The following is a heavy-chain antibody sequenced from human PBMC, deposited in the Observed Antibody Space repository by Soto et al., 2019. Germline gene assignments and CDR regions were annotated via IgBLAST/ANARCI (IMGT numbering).Heavy chain of an antibody. CDR3: AATYDTGFDP. CDR1: GYPFIKYG. J-gene: IGHJ5*02. D-gene: IGHD3-9*01. Sequence: QLQLVQSAAEVKKPGASVRVSCKAYGYPFIKYGISWIRQAPEQGLEWMGWIKVDSGYTNYAQKFQGRVTMTADTSSDTAFMERRSLRLDDTAVSFCAATYDTGFDPWGQGTLVSVSS. CDR2: IKVDSGYT. V-gene: IGHV1-18*04.